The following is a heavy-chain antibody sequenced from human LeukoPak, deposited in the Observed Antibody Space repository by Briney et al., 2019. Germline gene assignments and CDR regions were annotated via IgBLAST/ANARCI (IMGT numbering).Heavy chain of an antibody. V-gene: IGHV1-46*01. Sequence: ASVKVSCKASGGTFSSYAISWVRQAPGQGLEWMGIINPSGGSTSYAQKFQGRVTMTRDTSTSTVYMELSSLRSEDTAVYYCARLGAWFRGDYWGQGTLVTVSS. J-gene: IGHJ4*02. D-gene: IGHD3-16*01. CDR3: ARLGAWFRGDY. CDR1: GGTFSSYA. CDR2: INPSGGST.